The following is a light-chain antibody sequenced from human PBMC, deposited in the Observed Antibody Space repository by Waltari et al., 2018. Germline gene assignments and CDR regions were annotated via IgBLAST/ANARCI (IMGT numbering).Light chain of an antibody. J-gene: IGKJ1*01. CDR3: QQHSNYWT. CDR2: KAS. V-gene: IGKV1-5*03. CDR1: QNINSW. Sequence: DIQMTQSPSTLSASVGDRVTITCRASQNINSWLAWYQQKPGKAPKLLIYKASSLESGVPSRFSGSGSWTAFTLTISSLQPDDFATYYCQQHSNYWTFGQGTKVEIK.